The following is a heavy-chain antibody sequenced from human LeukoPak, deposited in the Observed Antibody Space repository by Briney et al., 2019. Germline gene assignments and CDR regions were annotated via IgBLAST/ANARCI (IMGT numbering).Heavy chain of an antibody. Sequence: PGGSLRLSCTVSGFTFSSSAMSWVRQAPGKGLEWVSTITGGSGAKYYADSVKGRFTISRDNSKDTLYLQMHSLRAEDTAVYFCAKDTPLTTYTSGWSSNSFDYWGQGTLVAVSS. D-gene: IGHD6-19*01. V-gene: IGHV3-23*01. CDR3: AKDTPLTTYTSGWSSNSFDY. J-gene: IGHJ4*02. CDR1: GFTFSSSA. CDR2: ITGGSGAK.